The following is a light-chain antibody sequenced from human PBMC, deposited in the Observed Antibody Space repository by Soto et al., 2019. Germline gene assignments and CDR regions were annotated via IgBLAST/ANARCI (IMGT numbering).Light chain of an antibody. V-gene: IGLV2-23*01. CDR1: SGDVGSYTL. CDR2: DSI. Sequence: QSALTQPPSVSGSPGQSVTISCTGTSGDVGSYTLVSWYQHHPGKVPKLIIYDSIKRPSGVSDRFSGSPSGNTASLAISGLQAEDDADYYCCSYAGLSVFGTGTKVTVL. CDR3: CSYAGLSV. J-gene: IGLJ1*01.